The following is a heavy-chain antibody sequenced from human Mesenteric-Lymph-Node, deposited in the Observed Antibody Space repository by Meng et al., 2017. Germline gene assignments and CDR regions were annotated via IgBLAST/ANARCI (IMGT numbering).Heavy chain of an antibody. CDR2: IYYSGST. J-gene: IGHJ4*01. CDR1: GGSISSGGHS. Sequence: QAQLQESGPGLAKPSQTLSLPCTVSGGSISSGGHSWSWIRQHPGKGLEWIAYIYYSGSTYYNPSLKSRVILSVDTSKNQFSLKLSSVTAADTAVYYCARVDSSGYFLDYWGQGTLVTVSS. V-gene: IGHV4-31*03. D-gene: IGHD3-22*01. CDR3: ARVDSSGYFLDY.